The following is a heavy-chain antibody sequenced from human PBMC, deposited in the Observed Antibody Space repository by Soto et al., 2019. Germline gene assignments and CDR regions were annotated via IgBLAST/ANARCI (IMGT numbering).Heavy chain of an antibody. CDR3: ASSPPIIAVAGNWFDP. CDR2: IIPIFGTA. D-gene: IGHD6-19*01. V-gene: IGHV1-69*13. CDR1: GCTFSSYA. Sequence: GASVKVSCKASGCTFSSYAISWVRQAPGQGLEWMGGIIPIFGTANYAQKFQGRVTITADESTSTAYMELSSLRSEDTAVYYCASSPPIIAVAGNWFDPPGQGTPATVSS. J-gene: IGHJ5*02.